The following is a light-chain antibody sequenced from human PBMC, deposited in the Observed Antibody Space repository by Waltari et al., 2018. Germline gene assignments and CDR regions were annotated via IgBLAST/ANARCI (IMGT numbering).Light chain of an antibody. Sequence: EIVLTRSPATLPLSPGERVPLSCRASQIVSSYLTRYQQKPGQAPRLLIYDASNRATGIPARFSGSGSGTDFTLTISSLEPEDFAVYYCQQRSNWPPLITFGQGTRLEIK. CDR3: QQRSNWPPLIT. J-gene: IGKJ5*01. CDR1: QIVSSY. V-gene: IGKV3-11*01. CDR2: DAS.